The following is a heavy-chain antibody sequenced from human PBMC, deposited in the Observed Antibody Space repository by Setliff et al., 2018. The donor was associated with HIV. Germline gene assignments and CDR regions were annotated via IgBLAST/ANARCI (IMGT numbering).Heavy chain of an antibody. CDR1: GGSISTSSYY. V-gene: IGHV4-61*05. D-gene: IGHD2-15*01. CDR3: AGRGTIWHGVDYHYMDV. Sequence: SETLSLTCTVSGGSISTSSYYWGWIRQPPGKGLDWIGFIFFTGTTNYNPSLKSRVTISVDTSKNQFTLNLTSVTAADTAVYDCAGRGTIWHGVDYHYMDVWGKGTTVTVSS. J-gene: IGHJ6*03. CDR2: IFFTGTT.